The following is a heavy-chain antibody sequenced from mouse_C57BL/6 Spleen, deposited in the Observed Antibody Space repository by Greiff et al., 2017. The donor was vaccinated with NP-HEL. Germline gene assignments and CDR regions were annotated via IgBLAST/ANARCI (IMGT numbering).Heavy chain of an antibody. Sequence: VKLVESGPELVKPGASVKISCKASGYAFSSSWMNWVQQRPGKGLEWIGRIYPGDGDTNYNGKFKGKATLTADKSSSTAYMQLSSLTSEDSAVYFCARTGALYYFDYWGKGTTLTVSS. CDR1: GYAFSSSW. V-gene: IGHV1-82*01. J-gene: IGHJ2*01. CDR2: IYPGDGDT. CDR3: ARTGALYYFDY. D-gene: IGHD4-1*01.